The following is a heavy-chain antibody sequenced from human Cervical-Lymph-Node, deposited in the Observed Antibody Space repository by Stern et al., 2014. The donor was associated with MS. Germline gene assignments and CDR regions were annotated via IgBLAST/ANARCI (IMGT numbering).Heavy chain of an antibody. CDR1: GYTFNVYY. Sequence: QVQLVQSGAEVMQPGASVKVSCKASGYTFNVYYIHWVRQAPGQGLEWMGRINPNSGATNYAQKFQGRVTMTRDTSISTAYMELSRLRSDDTAVYYCARDGEPYYYGAGTYVDYYYGMDVWGQGTTVTVSS. D-gene: IGHD3-10*01. J-gene: IGHJ6*02. CDR3: ARDGEPYYYGAGTYVDYYYGMDV. CDR2: INPNSGAT. V-gene: IGHV1-2*06.